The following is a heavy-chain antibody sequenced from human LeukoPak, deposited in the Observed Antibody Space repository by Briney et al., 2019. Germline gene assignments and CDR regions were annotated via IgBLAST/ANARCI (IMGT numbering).Heavy chain of an antibody. V-gene: IGHV5-51*01. CDR1: GYSFTTYW. CDR3: AKLRWPEGDRSSFDF. D-gene: IGHD4-23*01. J-gene: IGHJ4*02. CDR2: IYPRDSDT. Sequence: GESLKISCQASGYSFTTYWIGWVRQLPGKGLEWMGIIYPRDSDTKYSPSFQGQVTISADKSISTAYLQWTSLKASDTAMYYCAKLRWPEGDRSSFDFWGQGTLVTVSS.